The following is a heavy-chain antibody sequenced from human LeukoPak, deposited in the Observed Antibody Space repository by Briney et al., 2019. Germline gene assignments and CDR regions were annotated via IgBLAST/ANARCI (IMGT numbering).Heavy chain of an antibody. D-gene: IGHD3-10*01. J-gene: IGHJ4*02. Sequence: GESLRLSCAASGFTFSSYAMSWVRQAPGKGLEWVSAISGSGGGTYYADSVKGRFTISRDNSKNTLYLQMNSLRAEDTAVYYCAKDLIARGVGTGGFDYWGQGTLVTVSS. CDR2: ISGSGGGT. CDR1: GFTFSSYA. V-gene: IGHV3-23*01. CDR3: AKDLIARGVGTGGFDY.